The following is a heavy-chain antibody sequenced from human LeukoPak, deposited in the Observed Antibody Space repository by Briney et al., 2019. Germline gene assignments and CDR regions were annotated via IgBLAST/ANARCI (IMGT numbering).Heavy chain of an antibody. CDR3: AKSHGYYYMDV. J-gene: IGHJ6*03. CDR1: GLTFSTFG. V-gene: IGHV3-30*18. Sequence: GGSLRLSCAASGLTFSTFGMHWFPKAPGKELKWVAVISYDGSNKYYADSVKGRFTISRDNSKNTLYLQMNSLRAEDTAVYYCAKSHGYYYMDVWGKGTTVTVSS. CDR2: ISYDGSNK.